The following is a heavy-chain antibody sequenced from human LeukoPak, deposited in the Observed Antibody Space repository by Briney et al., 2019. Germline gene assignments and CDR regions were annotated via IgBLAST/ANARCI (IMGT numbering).Heavy chain of an antibody. CDR3: ARQIDYYDSSGYYNYFDY. V-gene: IGHV4-59*08. CDR1: GGSISSYY. J-gene: IGHJ4*02. CDR2: IYYSGST. Sequence: SETLSLTCTVSGGSISSYYWSWIRQPPGKGLEWIGYIYYSGSTNYNPSLKSRVTISVDTSKNQFSLKLSSVTAADTAVYYCARQIDYYDSSGYYNYFDYWGQGTLVTVSS. D-gene: IGHD3-22*01.